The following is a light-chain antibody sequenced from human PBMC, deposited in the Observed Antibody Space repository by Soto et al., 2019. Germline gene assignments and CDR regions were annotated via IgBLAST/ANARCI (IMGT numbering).Light chain of an antibody. CDR2: EVS. Sequence: QSALTQPASVSGSPGQSITISCTGTSSDVGGYNYVSWYQQHPGKAPKVMIYEVSNRPSGVSNRFSGSNSGNTASPTISGLQAEDEADYYCSSYTSSNTWVFGGGTKLTVL. J-gene: IGLJ3*02. CDR3: SSYTSSNTWV. CDR1: SSDVGGYNY. V-gene: IGLV2-14*01.